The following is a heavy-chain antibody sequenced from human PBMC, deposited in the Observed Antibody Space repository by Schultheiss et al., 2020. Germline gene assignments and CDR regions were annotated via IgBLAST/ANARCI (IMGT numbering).Heavy chain of an antibody. Sequence: GGSLRLSCAASGFTFSSYAMSWVRQAPGKGLEWVSGISGSGGSTHYADSVKGRFTISRDNSKNTLYLQMSSLSAEDTAIYYCAKVPRLVAPAAPFDYWGQGTLVTGSS. J-gene: IGHJ4*02. V-gene: IGHV3-23*01. D-gene: IGHD2-2*01. CDR2: ISGSGGST. CDR3: AKVPRLVAPAAPFDY. CDR1: GFTFSSYA.